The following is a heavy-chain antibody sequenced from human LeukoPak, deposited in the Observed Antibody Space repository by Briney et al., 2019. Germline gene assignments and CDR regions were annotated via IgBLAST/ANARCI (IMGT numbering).Heavy chain of an antibody. V-gene: IGHV3-33*08. J-gene: IGHJ6*02. D-gene: IGHD6-13*01. CDR2: IWYDGSNK. CDR3: ARDSRYSSSWPYYYYYGMDV. Sequence: GRSLRLSCAASGFTFSSYGMHWVRQAPGKGLEWVAVIWYDGSNKYYADSVKGRFTISRDNSKNTLYLQMNSLRAEDTAVYYCARDSRYSSSWPYYYYYGMDVWGQGTTVTVSS. CDR1: GFTFSSYG.